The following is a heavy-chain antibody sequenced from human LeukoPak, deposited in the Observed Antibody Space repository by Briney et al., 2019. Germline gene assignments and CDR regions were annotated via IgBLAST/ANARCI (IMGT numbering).Heavy chain of an antibody. CDR3: ARDRGNYFDY. CDR2: ISYSGTT. CDR1: GGSISSYY. D-gene: IGHD6-13*01. Sequence: PSEALSLTCTVSGGSISSYYWSWIRQPPGKGLEWIGYISYSGTTNYNPSLKSRVTISVAPSKNQFSLKLRSVTAPDTAVYYCARDRGNYFDYWDQGTLVTVSS. J-gene: IGHJ4*02. V-gene: IGHV4-59*01.